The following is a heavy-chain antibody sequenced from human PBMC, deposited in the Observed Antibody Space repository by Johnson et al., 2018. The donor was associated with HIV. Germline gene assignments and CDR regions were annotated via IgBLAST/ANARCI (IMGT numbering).Heavy chain of an antibody. D-gene: IGHD6-19*01. CDR2: IKQDGSEK. V-gene: IGHV3-7*03. J-gene: IGHJ3*02. CDR3: ARSGAGAAFDI. Sequence: VQLVESGGGVVQPGRSLRLSCTASGFIFSNHDIDWVRQAPGKGLEWVANIKQDGSEKYYVDSVKGRFTISRDNAKNSLYLQMNSLRAEDTALYYSARSGAGAAFDIWGQGTMVTVSS. CDR1: GFIFSNHD.